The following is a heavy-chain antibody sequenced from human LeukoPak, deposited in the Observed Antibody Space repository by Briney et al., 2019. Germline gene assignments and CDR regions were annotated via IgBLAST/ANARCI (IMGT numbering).Heavy chain of an antibody. D-gene: IGHD3-3*01. Sequence: GGSLRLSCAASGFTFSSYGMHWVRQAPGKGLEWVAFIRYDGSNKYYADSVKGRFTISRDNSKNTLYLQMNSLRAEDTAVYYCAKETRITIFGVVIPFDYWGQGTLVTVSS. CDR2: IRYDGSNK. V-gene: IGHV3-30*02. J-gene: IGHJ4*02. CDR1: GFTFSSYG. CDR3: AKETRITIFGVVIPFDY.